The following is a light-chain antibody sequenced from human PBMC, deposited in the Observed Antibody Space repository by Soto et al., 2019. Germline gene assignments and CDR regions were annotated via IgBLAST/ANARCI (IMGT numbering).Light chain of an antibody. CDR3: QKRHMWPIT. CDR1: QSFRGL. J-gene: IGKJ5*01. V-gene: IGKV3-11*01. Sequence: EGVLTQSPVTLSLSPGERATLSCRASQSFRGLLAWYQQKPGQAPRLLIYDAYNRATGIPPRFSGSGSGTDFTLNIRSLETEDSAVYYCQKRHMWPITFGQGTRLEIK. CDR2: DAY.